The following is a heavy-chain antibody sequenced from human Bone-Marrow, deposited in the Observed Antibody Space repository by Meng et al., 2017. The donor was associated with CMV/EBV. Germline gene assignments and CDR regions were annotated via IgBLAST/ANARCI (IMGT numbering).Heavy chain of an antibody. J-gene: IGHJ5*02. CDR3: ANKIGEWFAP. CDR2: IIPILGIA. D-gene: IGHD3-3*01. Sequence: SVKVSCKASGGTFSSYTISWVRQAPGQGLEWMGRIIPILGIANYAQKFQGRVTLTADKSTSTAYMELSSLRYEDTAVYYCANKIGEWFAPWGQGNLVTVSS. V-gene: IGHV1-69*02. CDR1: GGTFSSYT.